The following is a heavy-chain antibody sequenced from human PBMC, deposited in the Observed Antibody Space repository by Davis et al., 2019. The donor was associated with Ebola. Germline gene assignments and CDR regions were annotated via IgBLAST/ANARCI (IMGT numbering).Heavy chain of an antibody. J-gene: IGHJ2*01. CDR2: IAYDGSTK. Sequence: SLKISCAASGFTFSNFAMHWVRQAPGKGLEWVAVIAYDGSTKYYADSAKGRFTLSRDNFKNTLDLQMNSLRPEDTAVYYCAKEGAWGNWYLDLWGRGTLVTVSS. CDR3: AKEGAWGNWYLDL. CDR1: GFTFSNFA. V-gene: IGHV3-30-3*01. D-gene: IGHD3-16*01.